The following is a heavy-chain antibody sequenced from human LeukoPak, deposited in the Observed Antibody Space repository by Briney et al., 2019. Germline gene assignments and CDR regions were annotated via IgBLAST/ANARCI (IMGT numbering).Heavy chain of an antibody. Sequence: PGRSLRLSCAASGFTFSGYTIHWVRQAPGKGLEWVAVMSNDGSIKKYANSVKGRFTISRDNSKNTLYLQMNSLRAEDTAVYYCAKDYGGATDYWGQGTLVTVSS. CDR2: MSNDGSIK. CDR1: GFTFSGYT. J-gene: IGHJ4*02. CDR3: AKDYGGATDY. V-gene: IGHV3-30-3*01. D-gene: IGHD1-26*01.